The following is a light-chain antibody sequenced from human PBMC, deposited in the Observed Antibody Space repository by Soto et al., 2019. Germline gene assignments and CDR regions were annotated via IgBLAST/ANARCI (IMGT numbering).Light chain of an antibody. Sequence: DIQMTQSPSFLSASVGDRVTISCRASQAINTYLNWYQQKPGKAPKLLIYGTSDLHNGVPSRFSGGGSGTDFTLTNISLQPEDFATYYCQQSYSTLLITFGQGTRLEV. J-gene: IGKJ5*01. CDR2: GTS. CDR1: QAINTY. V-gene: IGKV1-39*01. CDR3: QQSYSTLLIT.